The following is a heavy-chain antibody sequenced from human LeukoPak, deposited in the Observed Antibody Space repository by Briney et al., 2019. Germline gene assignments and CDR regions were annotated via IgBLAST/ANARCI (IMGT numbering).Heavy chain of an antibody. V-gene: IGHV5-51*01. Sequence: GESLKISCKGSGYSFTSYWIGWVRQMPGKGLEWMGIIYPGDSDTRYSLSFQGQVTISADKSISTAYLQWSSLKASDTAMYYCAIFDFLFGEIDNWFDPWGQGTLVTVSS. J-gene: IGHJ5*02. CDR3: AIFDFLFGEIDNWFDP. CDR1: GYSFTSYW. D-gene: IGHD3-3*01. CDR2: IYPGDSDT.